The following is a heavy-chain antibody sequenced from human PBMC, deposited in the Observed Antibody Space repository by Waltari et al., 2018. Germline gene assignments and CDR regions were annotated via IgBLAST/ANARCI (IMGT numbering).Heavy chain of an antibody. CDR2: IGGNDGSI. Sequence: EVQLVESGGGLVKPGGSLRLSCAASGFTFSSFSMNWVRQAPGEGLQWVASIGGNDGSIYYADSIKGRFTVSRDNARSSLFLQMNSLRADDTALYFCAREAPNYYYYMDVWGKGTTVTVSS. CDR1: GFTFSSFS. CDR3: AREAPNYYYYMDV. J-gene: IGHJ6*03. V-gene: IGHV3-21*01.